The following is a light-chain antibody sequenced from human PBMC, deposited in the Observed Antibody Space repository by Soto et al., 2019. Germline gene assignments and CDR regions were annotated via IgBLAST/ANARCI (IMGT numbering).Light chain of an antibody. CDR2: KAS. V-gene: IGKV1-5*03. J-gene: IGKJ4*01. CDR1: QSISVW. CDR3: LHHNSYPVT. Sequence: QMSKYRSSVAEAERVDLAGTCRGSQSISVWLAWYQQKAGKAPNLLIYKASRLESGVPTRFSGRQSGTEFPLTIGGLQSVEFATYYCLHHNSYPVTVGGGTKVDIK.